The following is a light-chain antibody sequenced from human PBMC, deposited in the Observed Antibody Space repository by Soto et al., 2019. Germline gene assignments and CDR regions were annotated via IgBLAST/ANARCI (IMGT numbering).Light chain of an antibody. V-gene: IGLV2-14*02. CDR1: SSNVGSYKL. CDR3: KSYAGSNTYV. J-gene: IGLJ1*01. CDR2: EVV. Sequence: QSALTQPASVSGSPGQSITISCTGTSSNVGSYKLVSWYQQHPGKAPRLIIYEVVQRPSGVPDRFSGSKSGNTASLTVSGLQAADEADYFCKSYAGSNTYVFGSGTKVTVL.